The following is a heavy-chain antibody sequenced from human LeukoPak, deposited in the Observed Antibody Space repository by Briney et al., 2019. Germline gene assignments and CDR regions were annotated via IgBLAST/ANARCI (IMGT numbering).Heavy chain of an antibody. CDR3: ARQDPVFDY. CDR2: ISYSGST. J-gene: IGHJ4*02. V-gene: IGHV4-39*01. Sequence: PSETLSLTCTVSSGSTSSSSYYWGWIRQPPGKGLEWIGSISYSGSTYYNPSLKSRVTISVDTSKNQFSLKLSSVTAADTAVYYCARQDPVFDYWGQGTLVTVSS. CDR1: SGSTSSSSYY.